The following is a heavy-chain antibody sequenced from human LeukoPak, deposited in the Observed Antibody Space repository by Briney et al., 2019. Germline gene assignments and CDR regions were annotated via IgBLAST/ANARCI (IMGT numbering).Heavy chain of an antibody. D-gene: IGHD6-13*01. J-gene: IGHJ4*02. CDR3: AKGTSSSSAPPFDY. V-gene: IGHV3-9*01. CDR2: ISWNSGSI. Sequence: PGGSLRLSCAASGFTFDDYAMHWVRQAPGKGLEWVSGISWNSGSIGYADSVKGRFTISRDNAKNSLYLQMNSLRAEDTAVYYCAKGTSSSSAPPFDYWGQGILVIVSS. CDR1: GFTFDDYA.